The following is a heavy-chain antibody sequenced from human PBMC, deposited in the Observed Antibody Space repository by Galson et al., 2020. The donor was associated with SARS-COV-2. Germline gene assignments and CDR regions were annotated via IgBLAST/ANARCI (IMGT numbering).Heavy chain of an antibody. CDR1: GFTFSDYY. Sequence: GGSLRLSCAASGFTFSDYYMSWIRQAPGKGLEWVSYISSSSSYTHYADSVNGRFTISRDNAKNSLYLQMNSLRAEDTAVYYCASTMVRGVNYYYGMDVWGQGTTVTVSS. V-gene: IGHV3-11*06. J-gene: IGHJ6*02. D-gene: IGHD3-10*01. CDR3: ASTMVRGVNYYYGMDV. CDR2: ISSSSSYT.